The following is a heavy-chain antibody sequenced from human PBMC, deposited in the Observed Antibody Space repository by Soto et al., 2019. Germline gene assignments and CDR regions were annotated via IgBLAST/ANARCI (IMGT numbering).Heavy chain of an antibody. D-gene: IGHD3-10*01. V-gene: IGHV1-69*17. CDR3: AKARGYGSGRNNHYYGMDV. J-gene: IGHJ6*02. CDR2: IIPIFNIP. CDR1: GGTLSSYA. Sequence: QVHLVQSGSEVSKPGSSVKVSCKDSGGTLSSYAITWVRLAPGQGLEWMGGIIPIFNIPDYAQKFQGRVSITADKATSTAYMELSNLRPDDTAIYYCAKARGYGSGRNNHYYGMDVWGQGTTVTVSS.